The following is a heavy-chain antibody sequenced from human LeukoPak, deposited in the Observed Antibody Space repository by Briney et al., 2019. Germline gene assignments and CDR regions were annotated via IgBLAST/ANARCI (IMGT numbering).Heavy chain of an antibody. Sequence: GGSLRLSCAASGFTFDDYGMSWVRRAPGKGLEWVSGINWNGGSTGYADSVKGRFTISRDNAKNSLYLQMNSLRAEDTALYYCARDSADVVVPAAIRPVEVAFDIRGQGTMVTVSS. CDR1: GFTFDDYG. D-gene: IGHD2-2*01. CDR2: INWNGGST. J-gene: IGHJ3*02. V-gene: IGHV3-20*04. CDR3: ARDSADVVVPAAIRPVEVAFDI.